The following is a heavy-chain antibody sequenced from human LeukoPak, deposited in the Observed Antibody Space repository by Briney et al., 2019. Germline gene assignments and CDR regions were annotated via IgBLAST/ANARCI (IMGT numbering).Heavy chain of an antibody. J-gene: IGHJ4*02. V-gene: IGHV4-59*12. Sequence: SETLSLTCTVSGGSISSYYWNWIRQLPGMGLEWIGYIYSTGSTNYNPSLRGRVIISLDTSKNQFSLKLSSVTAADTAVYYCARLGGLQPTLWGQGTLVTVSS. D-gene: IGHD5-24*01. CDR2: IYSTGST. CDR1: GGSISSYY. CDR3: ARLGGLQPTL.